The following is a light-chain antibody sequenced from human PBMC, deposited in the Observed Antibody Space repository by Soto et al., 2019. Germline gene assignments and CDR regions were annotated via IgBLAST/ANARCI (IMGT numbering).Light chain of an antibody. CDR3: QQYGSSPLT. Sequence: EIVMTQSPATLSVSPGGRATLSCRASQSISDTLAWYQQKPGQAPRLLIYGASSGATGIPDRFSASGSGTDFTLTISRLEPEDFAVYFCQQYGSSPLTFGGGTKVDIK. CDR1: QSISDT. CDR2: GAS. J-gene: IGKJ4*01. V-gene: IGKV3-20*01.